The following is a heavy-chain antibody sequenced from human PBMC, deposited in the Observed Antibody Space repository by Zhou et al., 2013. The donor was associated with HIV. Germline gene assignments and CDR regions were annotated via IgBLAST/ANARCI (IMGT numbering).Heavy chain of an antibody. CDR3: AKDQARSSESLLHDAFDI. Sequence: QLEQSGPEVKKPGASLKISCNCSGYVFRSFGISWVRQAPGQGLEWLGWISAYTGNTYYAQRVQTRFTMTTDTSTSTAYMDLSGLRSEDTALYYCAKDQARSSESLLHDAFDIWAKGQRSPSLQ. CDR1: GYVFRSFG. CDR2: ISAYTGNT. D-gene: IGHD4-17*01. J-gene: IGHJ3*02. V-gene: IGHV1-18*01.